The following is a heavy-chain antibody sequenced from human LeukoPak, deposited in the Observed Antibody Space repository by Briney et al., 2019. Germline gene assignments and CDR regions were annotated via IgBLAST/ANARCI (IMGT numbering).Heavy chain of an antibody. CDR2: IKPDGTIA. Sequence: PGGSLRLSXAASGIIFRTSWMLWLRQVPGKELVWVSHIKPDGTIARYADSVKGRFTISRDNAANILYPQMNSQRADDTDLYQCASGGGMFGLDLWGRGTLVTVSS. V-gene: IGHV3-74*01. CDR1: GIIFRTSW. D-gene: IGHD3-16*01. CDR3: ASGGGMFGLDL. J-gene: IGHJ5*02.